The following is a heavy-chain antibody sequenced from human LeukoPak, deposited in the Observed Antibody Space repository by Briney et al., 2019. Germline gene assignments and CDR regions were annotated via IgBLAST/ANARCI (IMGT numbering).Heavy chain of an antibody. CDR2: IKNKADGGTT. D-gene: IGHD3-16*01. CDR1: GFTFSNAW. J-gene: IGHJ4*02. V-gene: IGHV3-15*01. Sequence: GGSLRLSCETSGFTFSNAWMSWARQAPGKGLERVGRIKNKADGGTTDYTVPVKGRFTISRDDAKNTLYLQMDSLISEDTAIYYCVWHYFDYWGQGALVTVSS. CDR3: VWHYFDY.